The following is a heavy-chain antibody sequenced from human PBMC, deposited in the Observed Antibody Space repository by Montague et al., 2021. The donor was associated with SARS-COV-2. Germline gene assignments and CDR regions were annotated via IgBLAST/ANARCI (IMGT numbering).Heavy chain of an antibody. D-gene: IGHD4-17*01. J-gene: IGHJ4*02. CDR2: IYYSGST. CDR1: GGSISSYY. V-gene: IGHV4-59*08. CDR3: ARADYGDYHHFDF. Sequence: SETLSLTCTVSGGSISSYYWSWTRQPPGKGLEWIGYIYYSGSTNYNPSLKSRVTISVDTSNNQFSLKLTSVTAADTAMYYCARADYGDYHHFDFWGQGTLVTVSS.